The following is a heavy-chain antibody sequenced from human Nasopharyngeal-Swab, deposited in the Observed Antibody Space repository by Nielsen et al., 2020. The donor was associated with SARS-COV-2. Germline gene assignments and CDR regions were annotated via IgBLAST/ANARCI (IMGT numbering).Heavy chain of an antibody. V-gene: IGHV1-2*02. Sequence: ASVKVSCRASGYTFTGSYMHWVRQAPGQGLEWMGWINPNSGGTNYAQKFQGRVTMTRDTSISTAYMELSRLRSDDTAVYYCARSGYSGYDPTGWFDPWGQGTLVTVSS. CDR1: GYTFTGSY. J-gene: IGHJ5*02. CDR3: ARSGYSGYDPTGWFDP. CDR2: INPNSGGT. D-gene: IGHD5-12*01.